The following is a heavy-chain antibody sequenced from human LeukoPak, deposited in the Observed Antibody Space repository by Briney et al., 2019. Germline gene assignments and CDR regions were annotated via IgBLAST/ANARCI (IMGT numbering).Heavy chain of an antibody. V-gene: IGHV4-34*01. Sequence: SETLSLTCAVYGGSFSGYYWSWIRQPPGKGLEWIGEINHSGSTNYNPSLKSRVTISVDTSKNQFSLKLSSVTAADTAVYYCARHTTLSIAAQFDYWGQGTLVTVSS. CDR3: ARHTTLSIAAQFDY. D-gene: IGHD6-6*01. J-gene: IGHJ4*02. CDR2: INHSGST. CDR1: GGSFSGYY.